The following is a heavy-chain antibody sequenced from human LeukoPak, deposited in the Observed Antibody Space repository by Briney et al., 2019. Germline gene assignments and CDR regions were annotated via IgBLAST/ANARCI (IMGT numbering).Heavy chain of an antibody. D-gene: IGHD1-26*01. CDR3: ARAPRFRPVGVPKGPFDP. CDR2: ISSSGSTR. CDR1: GFTFSDYY. Sequence: GGSLRLSCGASGFTFSDYYMSWIRQAPGKGLEWVSHISSSGSTRYYADSVKGRFTISRDNAKNSLYLQMNSLRAEDTAVYYCARAPRFRPVGVPKGPFDPWGQGTLVTVSS. V-gene: IGHV3-11*01. J-gene: IGHJ5*02.